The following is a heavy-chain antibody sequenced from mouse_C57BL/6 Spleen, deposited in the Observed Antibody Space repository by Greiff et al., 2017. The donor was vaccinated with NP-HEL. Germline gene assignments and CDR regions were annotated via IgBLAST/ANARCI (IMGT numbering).Heavy chain of an antibody. D-gene: IGHD1-1*01. V-gene: IGHV3-6*01. CDR1: GYSITSGYY. CDR3: ARGGYYGSSYPFDY. J-gene: IGHJ2*01. CDR2: ISYDGSN. Sequence: VQLQESGPGLVKPSQSLSLPCSVTGYSITSGYYWNWIRQFPGNKLEWMGYISYDGSNNYNPSLKNRISITRDTSKNQFFLKLNSVTPEDTATYYCARGGYYGSSYPFDYWGQGATLTVSS.